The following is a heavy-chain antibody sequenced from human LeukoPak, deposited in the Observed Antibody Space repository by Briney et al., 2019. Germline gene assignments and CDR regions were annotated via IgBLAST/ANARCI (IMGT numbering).Heavy chain of an antibody. CDR1: GGSISGYC. D-gene: IGHD5-12*01. Sequence: SETLSLTCTVSGGSISGYCWTWIRQPAGKGLEWIGRIYNIGSPNYNPALKSRVTISVDTSKNQFSLKLSSVTAADSAVYYCARSLPKDSGYDDGEDHWGQGTLVTVSS. V-gene: IGHV4-4*07. J-gene: IGHJ4*02. CDR3: ARSLPKDSGYDDGEDH. CDR2: IYNIGSP.